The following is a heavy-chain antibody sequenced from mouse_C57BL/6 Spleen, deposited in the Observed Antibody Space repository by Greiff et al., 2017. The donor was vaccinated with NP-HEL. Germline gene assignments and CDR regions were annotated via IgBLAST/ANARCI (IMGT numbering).Heavy chain of an antibody. J-gene: IGHJ2*01. V-gene: IGHV1-50*01. Sequence: QVQLQQPGAELVKPGASVKLSCKASGYTFTSYWMQWVKQRPGQGLEWIGEIDPSDSYTNYNQKFKGKATLTVDTSSSTAYMQLSSLTSEDSAVYYCAKDPDWGQGTTLAVSS. CDR3: AKDPD. CDR2: IDPSDSYT. CDR1: GYTFTSYW.